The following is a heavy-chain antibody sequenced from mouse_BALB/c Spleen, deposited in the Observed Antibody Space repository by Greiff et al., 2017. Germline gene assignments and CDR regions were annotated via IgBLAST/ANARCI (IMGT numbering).Heavy chain of an antibody. V-gene: IGHV5-12-1*01. CDR2: ISSGGGST. J-gene: IGHJ4*01. Sequence: EVQLVESGGGLVKPGGSLKLSCAASGFAFSSYDMSWVRQTPEKRLEWVAYISSGGGSTYYPDTVKGRFTISRDNAKNTLYLQMSSLKSEDTAMYYCARLASTEAMDYWGQGTSVTVSS. CDR1: GFAFSSYD. CDR3: ARLASTEAMDY. D-gene: IGHD1-1*01.